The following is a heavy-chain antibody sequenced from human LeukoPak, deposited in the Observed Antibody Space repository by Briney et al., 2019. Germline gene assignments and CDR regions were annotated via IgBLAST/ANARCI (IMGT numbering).Heavy chain of an antibody. V-gene: IGHV3-23*01. J-gene: IGHJ6*03. CDR1: GLTFGSYA. CDR2: ISGSGDDT. CDR3: AKMRSYYYYMDV. Sequence: PGGSLRLSCAGSGLTFGSYAMSWVRQAPGKGLEWVSAISGSGDDTYYADPVKGRFTISSDNSKNTLFLQMNSPRAEDTAVYYCAKMRSYYYYMDVWGKGTTVAVSS.